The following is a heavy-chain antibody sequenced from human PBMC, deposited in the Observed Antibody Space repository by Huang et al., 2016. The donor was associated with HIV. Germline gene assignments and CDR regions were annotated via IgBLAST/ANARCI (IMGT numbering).Heavy chain of an antibody. CDR1: GGSISSGGYY. D-gene: IGHD3-22*01. CDR3: GRFSYYSDSTISQYLQL. J-gene: IGHJ1*01. Sequence: QVHLQESGPGLVKPSQTLSLTCTVSGGSISSGGYYWTWIRQPPGKGLAWIAYIYYSGRTDYNPSLKSRVTISVDTSKNQFSLKVTSMTAADTAVYYCGRFSYYSDSTISQYLQLWGQGALVTVSS. CDR2: IYYSGRT. V-gene: IGHV4-30-4*08.